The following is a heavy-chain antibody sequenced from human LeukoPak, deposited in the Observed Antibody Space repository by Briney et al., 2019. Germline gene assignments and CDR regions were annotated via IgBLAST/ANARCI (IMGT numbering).Heavy chain of an antibody. Sequence: PGGSLRLSCAASGFTFDDSGMTWVRQAPGKGLEWVSGTNWNGRSIGYADSVKGRFTISRDNAKNSLYLQMNSLSAADTAVYYCAKGGWSTSLDFWGQGTLVTVSS. V-gene: IGHV3-20*04. CDR2: TNWNGRSI. D-gene: IGHD2-15*01. CDR1: GFTFDDSG. J-gene: IGHJ4*02. CDR3: AKGGWSTSLDF.